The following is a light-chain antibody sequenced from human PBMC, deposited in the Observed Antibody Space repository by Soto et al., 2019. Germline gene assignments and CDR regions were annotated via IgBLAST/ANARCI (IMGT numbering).Light chain of an antibody. V-gene: IGKV2-24*01. CDR3: MQATQFPHT. CDR1: QSLVHSDGHTY. CDR2: RIS. Sequence: DIVMTQTPLSSPVTLGQPASISCKSSQSLVHSDGHTYLNCLQQRPGQSPRPLIYRISNRFSWVTDRFSGSGAGTDFTLHISRVEAEDVGVYYCMQATQFPHTFGQGTNLEIK. J-gene: IGKJ2*01.